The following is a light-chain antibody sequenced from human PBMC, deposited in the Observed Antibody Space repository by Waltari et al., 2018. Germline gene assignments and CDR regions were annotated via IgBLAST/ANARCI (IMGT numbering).Light chain of an antibody. CDR3: QQYNDWPHT. CDR2: GAS. V-gene: IGKV3-15*01. Sequence: ETLMTQSPATLSVSLGNRATLSCRASQRVGSNLAWYLQRPGQPTRLRIYGASTRATGVPARFSGSGSGTELTLTVSSLQSEDFGIYYCQQYNDWPHTFGPGTKVDIK. CDR1: QRVGSN. J-gene: IGKJ3*01.